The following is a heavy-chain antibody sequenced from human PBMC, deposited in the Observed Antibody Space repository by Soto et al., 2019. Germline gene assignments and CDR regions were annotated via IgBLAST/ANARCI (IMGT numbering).Heavy chain of an antibody. CDR3: ARASGESYPGSRVFDS. Sequence: PGGSLRLSCTGSGFTFSGYAMSWVRQAPGTGLEWVSVILNTGGDALYADSVEGRFTISRDNFKNTLYLQMTSLRAEDTAIYYCARASGESYPGSRVFDSWGQGTRVTV. J-gene: IGHJ4*02. V-gene: IGHV3-23*01. D-gene: IGHD3-10*01. CDR2: ILNTGGDA. CDR1: GFTFSGYA.